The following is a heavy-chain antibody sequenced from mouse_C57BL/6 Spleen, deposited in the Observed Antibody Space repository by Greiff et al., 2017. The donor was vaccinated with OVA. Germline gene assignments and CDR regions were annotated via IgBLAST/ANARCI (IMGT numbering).Heavy chain of an antibody. Sequence: QVQLQQPGTELVKPGASVKLSCKASGYTFTSYWMHWVKQRPGQGLVWIGNINPSNGGTNYNEKFKSKATLTVDKSSSTAYMQLSSLTSEDSAVYYCARQGGYYVVEFDYWGQGTTLTVSS. D-gene: IGHD2-3*01. CDR2: INPSNGGT. V-gene: IGHV1-53*01. CDR1: GYTFTSYW. J-gene: IGHJ2*01. CDR3: ARQGGYYVVEFDY.